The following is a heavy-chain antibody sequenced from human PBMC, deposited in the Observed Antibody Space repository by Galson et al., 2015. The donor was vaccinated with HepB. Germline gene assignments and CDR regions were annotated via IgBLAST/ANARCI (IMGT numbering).Heavy chain of an antibody. CDR3: AREVAAAAPNHYFDY. J-gene: IGHJ4*02. D-gene: IGHD6-13*01. V-gene: IGHV4-30-2*01. CDR2: IYHSGST. Sequence: TLSLTCAVSGGSISSGGYSWSWIRQPPGKGLEWIGYIYHSGSTYYNPSLKSRVTISVDRSKDQFSLKLSSVTAADTAVYYCAREVAAAAPNHYFDYWGQGTLVTVSS. CDR1: GGSISSGGYS.